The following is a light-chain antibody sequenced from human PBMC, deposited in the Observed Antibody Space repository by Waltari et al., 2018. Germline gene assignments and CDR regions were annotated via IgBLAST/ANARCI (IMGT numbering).Light chain of an antibody. CDR1: QSVFYNSNKKDY. J-gene: IGKJ1*01. CDR3: EQYYADPRT. V-gene: IGKV4-1*01. Sequence: DFVMTQSPDSLSVSLGERATNNCKSSQSVFYNSNKKDYLAWYQQRAGQPPKLLIYWGSVRASGVPDRFSGSGSGTDFTLTISDLQAEDLAVYYCEQYYADPRTFGQGTKVEVK. CDR2: WGS.